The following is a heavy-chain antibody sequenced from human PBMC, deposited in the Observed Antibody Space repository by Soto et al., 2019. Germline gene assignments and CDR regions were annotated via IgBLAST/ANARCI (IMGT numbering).Heavy chain of an antibody. CDR2: ISPYTGDT. V-gene: IGHV1-18*01. J-gene: IGHJ5*02. Sequence: QVQLVQSGAEVKQPGASVKVSCKASGYTFTDYGISWVRQAPGQGLEWMGWISPYTGDTKYPQRLQGRVTVTADTSTSTAYMELRSLKSDDTAVYYCAKTGGWNGFDPWGQGTLVSVSS. CDR1: GYTFTDYG. D-gene: IGHD6-19*01. CDR3: AKTGGWNGFDP.